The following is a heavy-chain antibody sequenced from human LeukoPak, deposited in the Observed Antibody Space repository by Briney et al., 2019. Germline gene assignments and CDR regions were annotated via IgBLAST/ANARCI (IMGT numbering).Heavy chain of an antibody. CDR3: ARTSGYNYWEHCDY. V-gene: IGHV5-51*01. D-gene: IGHD5-24*01. CDR2: IYPDDSDT. CDR1: GYSFTSYW. J-gene: IGHJ4*02. Sequence: GESLKISCKGSGYSFTSYWIGWVRQMPGKGLEWIGIIYPDDSDTRYSPSFQGQVTISADKSISTAYLQWSSLNASDTAMYYCARTSGYNYWEHCDYWGQGTLVTVSS.